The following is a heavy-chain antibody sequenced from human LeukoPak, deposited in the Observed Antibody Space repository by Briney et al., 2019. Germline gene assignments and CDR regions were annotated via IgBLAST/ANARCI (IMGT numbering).Heavy chain of an antibody. J-gene: IGHJ5*02. D-gene: IGHD3-22*01. CDR2: IYHSGST. Sequence: PSETLSLTCAVSGYSISSGYYWGWIRQPPGKGLEWIGSIYHSGSTYYNPSLKSRGTISVDTSKNQFSLKLSSVTAADTAVYYCARRPYYYDSSGYQRVGWFDPWGQGTLVTVSS. V-gene: IGHV4-38-2*01. CDR1: GYSISSGYY. CDR3: ARRPYYYDSSGYQRVGWFDP.